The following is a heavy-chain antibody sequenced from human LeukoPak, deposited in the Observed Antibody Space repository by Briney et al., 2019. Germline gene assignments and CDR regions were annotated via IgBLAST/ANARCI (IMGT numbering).Heavy chain of an antibody. CDR1: GFTFSNYS. V-gene: IGHV3-48*01. CDR3: AREGHYYDSSAYFDI. CDR2: ISSRSRTI. J-gene: IGHJ3*02. D-gene: IGHD3-22*01. Sequence: PGGSLRLSCAASGFTFSNYSMNWVRQAPGKGLEWVSYISSRSRTIYYADSVKGRFTISRDNAKNSLYLQMNSLRAEDTAVYYCAREGHYYDSSAYFDIWGQGTMVTVSS.